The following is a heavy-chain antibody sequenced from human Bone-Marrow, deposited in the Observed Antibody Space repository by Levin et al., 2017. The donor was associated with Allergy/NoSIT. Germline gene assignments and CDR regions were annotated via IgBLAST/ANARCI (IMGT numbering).Heavy chain of an antibody. CDR2: ISGDGVNT. CDR1: GFRFSRYA. Sequence: AGESLKISCAASGFRFSRYAMAWVRQAPGEGLEWVSTISGDGVNTFHADSVKGRFTISRDNSKNILFLQMNNLRAEDTALYYCARDCGGSWYSSNFWGQGTLVTVSS. D-gene: IGHD2-15*01. J-gene: IGHJ4*02. CDR3: ARDCGGSWYSSNF. V-gene: IGHV3-23*01.